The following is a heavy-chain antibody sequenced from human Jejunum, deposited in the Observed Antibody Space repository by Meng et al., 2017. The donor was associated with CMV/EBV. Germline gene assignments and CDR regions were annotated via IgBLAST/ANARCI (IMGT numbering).Heavy chain of an antibody. CDR2: IQTKAEGETT. V-gene: IGHV3-15*07. CDR1: GFTFSNVW. CDR3: TTRIVSTGDY. D-gene: IGHD5/OR15-5a*01. J-gene: IGHJ4*02. Sequence: CAASGFTFSNVWMNWVRQAPGKGLEWVGRIQTKAEGETTEYAPLIKDRFTISRDDSKNTQYLQMNNLKTEDTAVYYCTTRIVSTGDYWGQGTLVTVSS.